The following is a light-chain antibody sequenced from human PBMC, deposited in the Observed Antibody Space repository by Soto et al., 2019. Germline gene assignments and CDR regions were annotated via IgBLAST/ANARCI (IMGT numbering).Light chain of an antibody. J-gene: IGKJ5*01. CDR2: GAS. CDR3: QQYNTYPHT. Sequence: EIVLTQSPGTLSLSPGERATLSCRASQSVSNNYLAWYQQKPGQAPRLLIYGASNRATGIPDRFSGSGSGTDFTLTISSLQPEDFATYYCQQYNTYPHTFGQGTRLEIK. V-gene: IGKV3-20*01. CDR1: QSVSNNY.